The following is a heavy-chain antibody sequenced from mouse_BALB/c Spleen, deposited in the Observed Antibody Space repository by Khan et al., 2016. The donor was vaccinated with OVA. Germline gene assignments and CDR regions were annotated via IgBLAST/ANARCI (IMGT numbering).Heavy chain of an antibody. J-gene: IGHJ4*01. CDR1: GYTFTTAG. Sequence: QIQLVQSGPELKKPGETVRISCKASGYTFTTAGIQWVQKMPGKGLKWIGWINTHSGVPKYAEDFKGRFAFSLEISVNTAYLQITNLKNEDTATXFGARGGAAYDRKDGGAMEYWGQGTAVTGAS. CDR2: INTHSGVP. D-gene: IGHD2-12*01. CDR3: ARGGAAYDRKDGGAMEY. V-gene: IGHV9-4*02.